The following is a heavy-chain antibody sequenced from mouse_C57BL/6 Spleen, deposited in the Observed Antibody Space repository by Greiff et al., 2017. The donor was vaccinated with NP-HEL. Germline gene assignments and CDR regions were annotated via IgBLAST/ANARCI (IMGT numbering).Heavy chain of an antibody. CDR1: GYAFSSYW. Sequence: VQLQQSGAELVKPGASVKISCKASGYAFSSYWMNWVKQRPGKGLEWIGQIYPGDGDTNYNGKFKGKATLTADKSSSTAYMQLSSLTSEDSAVYFCATSTMVTTSYFDYWGQGTTLTVS. CDR2: IYPGDGDT. CDR3: ATSTMVTTSYFDY. D-gene: IGHD2-2*01. V-gene: IGHV1-80*01. J-gene: IGHJ2*01.